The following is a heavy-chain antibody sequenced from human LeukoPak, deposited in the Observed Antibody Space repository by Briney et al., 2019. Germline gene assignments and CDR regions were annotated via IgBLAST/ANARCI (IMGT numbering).Heavy chain of an antibody. CDR1: GFTFSSYW. CDR2: INHNGNVN. CDR3: ARGGGLDV. J-gene: IGHJ6*02. V-gene: IGHV3-7*03. Sequence: PGGSLRLSCAASGFTFSSYWMNWARQAPGKGLEWVASINHNGNVNFYVYSVKGRFTISRDNAKNSLYLQMRRLRAEGAAEYFCARGGGLDVWGQGATVTVSS.